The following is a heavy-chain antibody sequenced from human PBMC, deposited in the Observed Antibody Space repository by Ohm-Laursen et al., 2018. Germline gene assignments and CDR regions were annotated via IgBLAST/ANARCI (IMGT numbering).Heavy chain of an antibody. V-gene: IGHV3-21*01. J-gene: IGHJ4*02. D-gene: IGHD4-17*01. CDR3: ARRPNDYGDYFDY. CDR1: QFPFTSYF. CDR2: IDSSSTYI. Sequence: SLRLSCTASQFPFTSYFMTWVRQAPGKGLEWVSSIDSSSTYIYYADSVKGRFTISRDNAKNSLYLQMNSLRVEDTAVYYCARRPNDYGDYFDYWGQGTLVTVSS.